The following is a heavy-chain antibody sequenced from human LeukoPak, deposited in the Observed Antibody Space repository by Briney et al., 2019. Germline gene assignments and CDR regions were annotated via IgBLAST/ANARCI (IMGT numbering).Heavy chain of an antibody. V-gene: IGHV1-2*02. J-gene: IGHJ4*02. Sequence: ASVKVSCKASGYTFTGYYIHWVRQDPGQGLEWMGWINPNSGGTNYAQKFQGRVTMTRDTSISTAYMELSRLRSDDTAVYYCARAVAGTYRFDYWGQGTLVTVSS. CDR2: INPNSGGT. D-gene: IGHD6-19*01. CDR3: ARAVAGTYRFDY. CDR1: GYTFTGYY.